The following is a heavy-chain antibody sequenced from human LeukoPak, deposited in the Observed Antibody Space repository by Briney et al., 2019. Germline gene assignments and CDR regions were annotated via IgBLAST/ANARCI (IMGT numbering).Heavy chain of an antibody. V-gene: IGHV3-30*02. CDR2: IRSDGSTK. Sequence: PGGSLRLSCAASGFTFSNYGMHWVRQAPGKGLEWVAFIRSDGSTKYYADSVKGRFTISRDNSKNTLYLQMNSLRAEDTAVYYCISSSPTFDYWGQGTLVTVSS. CDR1: GFTFSNYG. CDR3: ISSSPTFDY. J-gene: IGHJ4*02.